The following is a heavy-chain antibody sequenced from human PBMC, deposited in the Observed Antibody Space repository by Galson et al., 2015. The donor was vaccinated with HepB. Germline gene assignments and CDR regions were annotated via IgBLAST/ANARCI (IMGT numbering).Heavy chain of an antibody. CDR1: GYTLTELS. J-gene: IGHJ4*02. Sequence: SVKVSCKVSGYTLTELSMHWVRQAPGKGLEWMGGFDPEDGETIYAQKFQGRVTMTEDTSTDTAYMELSSLRSEDTAVYYCATVLGTLGGPFHFDYWGQGTLVTVSS. D-gene: IGHD1-26*01. CDR3: ATVLGTLGGPFHFDY. CDR2: FDPEDGET. V-gene: IGHV1-24*01.